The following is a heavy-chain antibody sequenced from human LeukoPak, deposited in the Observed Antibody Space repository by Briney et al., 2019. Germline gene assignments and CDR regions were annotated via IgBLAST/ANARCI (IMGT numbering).Heavy chain of an antibody. Sequence: PGGSLRLSCAASGXTLSSYEVNWVPLAPGKGLEWISYISRTGNSIYYADSVKGRFTISRDSAKNSLYLQMNSLRAEDTAVYYCARGPYSSNWYVDYWGQGTLVTVAS. D-gene: IGHD6-13*01. V-gene: IGHV3-48*03. CDR3: ARGPYSSNWYVDY. J-gene: IGHJ4*02. CDR2: ISRTGNSI. CDR1: GXTLSSYE.